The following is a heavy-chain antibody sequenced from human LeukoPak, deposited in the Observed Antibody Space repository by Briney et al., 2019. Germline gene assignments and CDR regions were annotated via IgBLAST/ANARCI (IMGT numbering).Heavy chain of an antibody. Sequence: PSETLSLTCTVSSGCISSYYWSWIRQPAGKGLEWIGRIYTSGSTNYNPSLKSRVTMSVDTSKNQFSLKLSSVTAADTAVYYCARGGYSYGLNWFDPWGQGTLVTVSS. CDR2: IYTSGST. CDR1: SGCISSYY. CDR3: ARGGYSYGLNWFDP. V-gene: IGHV4-4*07. J-gene: IGHJ5*02. D-gene: IGHD5-18*01.